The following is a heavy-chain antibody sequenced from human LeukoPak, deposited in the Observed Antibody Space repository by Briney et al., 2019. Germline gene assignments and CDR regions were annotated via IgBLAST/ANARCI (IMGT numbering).Heavy chain of an antibody. Sequence: GGSLRLSCAASGFTFSNYAMSWVRQAPGKGLEWLSTISGSGGSTYYADSVKGRFTISRDNSKNTVYLQMNSLRAEDTAVYYCVSFYETYWGRGTLVTVSS. D-gene: IGHD2/OR15-2a*01. CDR3: VSFYETY. CDR1: GFTFSNYA. CDR2: ISGSGGST. V-gene: IGHV3-23*01. J-gene: IGHJ4*02.